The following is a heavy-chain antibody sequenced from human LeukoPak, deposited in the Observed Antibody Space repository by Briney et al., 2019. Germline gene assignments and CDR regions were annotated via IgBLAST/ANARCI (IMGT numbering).Heavy chain of an antibody. Sequence: GGSLRLSCAASGFTFASCAMSWVRQAPGKRLEWVSSISSGGSTYYADSVKGRFTISRDNSKNTLYLQVNSLRAEDTAVYYCAKSLAAARDYWGQGTLVTVSS. CDR3: AKSLAAARDY. CDR1: GFTFASCA. V-gene: IGHV3-23*01. D-gene: IGHD6-13*01. J-gene: IGHJ4*02. CDR2: ISSGGST.